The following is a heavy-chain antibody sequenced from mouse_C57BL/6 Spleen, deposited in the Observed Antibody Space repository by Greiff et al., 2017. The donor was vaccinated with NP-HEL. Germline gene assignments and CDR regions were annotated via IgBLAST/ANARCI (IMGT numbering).Heavy chain of an antibody. Sequence: QVQLQQSGPELVKPGASVKISCKASGYAFSSSWMNWVKQRPGKGLEWIGRIYPGDGDTNYNGKFKGKATLTADKSSSTAYMQLSSLTSEDSAVYFCASYYVEGYFDVWGTGTTVTVSS. CDR1: GYAFSSSW. J-gene: IGHJ1*03. D-gene: IGHD1-1*01. V-gene: IGHV1-82*01. CDR3: ASYYVEGYFDV. CDR2: IYPGDGDT.